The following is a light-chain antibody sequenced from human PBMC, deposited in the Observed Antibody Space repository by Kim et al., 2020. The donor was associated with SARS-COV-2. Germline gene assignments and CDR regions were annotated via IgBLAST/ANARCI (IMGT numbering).Light chain of an antibody. CDR3: QRSFSASRT. CDR2: TAS. Sequence: DIQMTQSPSSLSASVGDRVTITCRASQDISRYLNWYQQKPGKAPKLLIYTASSLQSGVPSRFTGSGSETDFTLTISSLQPEDFATYYCQRSFSASRTFGQGTKGDIK. V-gene: IGKV1-39*01. CDR1: QDISRY. J-gene: IGKJ1*01.